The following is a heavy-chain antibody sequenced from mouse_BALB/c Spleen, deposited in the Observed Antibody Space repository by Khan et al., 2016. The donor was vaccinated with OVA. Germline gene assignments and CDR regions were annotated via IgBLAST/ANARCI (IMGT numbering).Heavy chain of an antibody. Sequence: QVQLKQSGAELARPGASVKLSCKASGYTFTTYWMQWVKQRPGQGLEWIGTIYPGDGDTRYTQNFKDKATLTADKSSSTAYMQLSSLASEDSAVYYDASYRYDYFDYWGQGTTLTVSS. CDR1: GYTFTTYW. D-gene: IGHD2-14*01. V-gene: IGHV1-87*01. CDR3: ASYRYDYFDY. CDR2: IYPGDGDT. J-gene: IGHJ2*01.